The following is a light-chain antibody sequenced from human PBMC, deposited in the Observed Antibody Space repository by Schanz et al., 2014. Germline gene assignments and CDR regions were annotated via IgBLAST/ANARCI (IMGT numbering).Light chain of an antibody. CDR2: DVR. CDR1: SSDVGAYDY. Sequence: QSALTQPASVSGSPGQSITISCTGTSSDVGAYDYVSWYQQHPGKVPKLMIYDVRNRPSGVSNRISGSKSGNTASLTISGVQAEDEADYYCCSYAGSSTWVFGGGTKLTVL. J-gene: IGLJ3*02. CDR3: CSYAGSSTWV. V-gene: IGLV2-14*03.